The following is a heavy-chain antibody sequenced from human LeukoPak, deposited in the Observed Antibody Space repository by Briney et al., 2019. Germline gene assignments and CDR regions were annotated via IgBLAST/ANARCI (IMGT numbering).Heavy chain of an antibody. J-gene: IGHJ5*02. D-gene: IGHD1-26*01. V-gene: IGHV1-2*02. Sequence: ASVRVSYKTFGYTPIDYYLHCVPQAPGQGLEWMGCNTPRSGVGSPTQKFQGRVTKNRDTSISTAYMEISGLRSDDTAEYFCEREAHNRYLLDPWGQGTLVTVSS. CDR2: NTPRSGVG. CDR3: EREAHNRYLLDP. CDR1: GYTPIDYY.